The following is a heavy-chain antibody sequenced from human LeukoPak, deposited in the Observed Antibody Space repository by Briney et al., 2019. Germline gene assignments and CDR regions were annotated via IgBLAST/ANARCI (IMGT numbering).Heavy chain of an antibody. CDR2: ISSSSSSYI. CDR3: AREIVGTHKSRFDP. Sequence: PGGSLRLSCAASGFTFSSYSMNWVRQAPGKGLEWVSSISSSSSSYIYYADSVKGRFTISRDNAKNSLYLQMNSLRAEDTAVYYCAREIVGTHKSRFDPWGQGTLVTVSS. D-gene: IGHD1-26*01. CDR1: GFTFSSYS. J-gene: IGHJ5*02. V-gene: IGHV3-21*04.